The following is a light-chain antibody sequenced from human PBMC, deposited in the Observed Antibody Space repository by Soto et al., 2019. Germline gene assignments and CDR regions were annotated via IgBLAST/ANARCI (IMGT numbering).Light chain of an antibody. Sequence: DIQMTQSPSSLSTSVGDRVTITCRASQTISTFLNWYQQKPGKAPKLLIYAASSLQSGVPSRFSGSGSGTAFTLIISSLEPEDFATYYCQQSHSPPWTFGQGTKVDIK. CDR3: QQSHSPPWT. V-gene: IGKV1-39*01. CDR2: AAS. CDR1: QTISTF. J-gene: IGKJ1*01.